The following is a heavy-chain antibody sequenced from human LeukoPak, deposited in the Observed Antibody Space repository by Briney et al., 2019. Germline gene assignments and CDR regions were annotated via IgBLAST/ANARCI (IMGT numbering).Heavy chain of an antibody. CDR2: INPSGGST. J-gene: IGHJ4*02. CDR1: GFTFTSYY. CDR3: ARSYIVVVPAAMGV. D-gene: IGHD2-2*01. Sequence: ASVTVSCKASGFTFTSYYMHWVRQAPGQGLEWMGIINPSGGSTSYAQKFQGRVTMTRDMSTSTVYMELSSLRSEDTAVYYCARSYIVVVPAAMGVWGQGTLVTVSS. V-gene: IGHV1-46*01.